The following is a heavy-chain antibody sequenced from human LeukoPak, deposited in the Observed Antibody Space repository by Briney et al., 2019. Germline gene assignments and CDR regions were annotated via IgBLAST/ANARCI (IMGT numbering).Heavy chain of an antibody. D-gene: IGHD3-10*01. Sequence: GGSLRLSCSVSGFIFRDFSMSWVRQAPGKGLEWVAKMNEYGSEIFYVDSVKGRFTISRDNAKNSLYLQMNSLRAEDTAVYYCARDFGRYFFDYWGQGTLVTVSS. CDR2: MNEYGSEI. CDR3: ARDFGRYFFDY. V-gene: IGHV3-7*01. CDR1: GFIFRDFS. J-gene: IGHJ4*02.